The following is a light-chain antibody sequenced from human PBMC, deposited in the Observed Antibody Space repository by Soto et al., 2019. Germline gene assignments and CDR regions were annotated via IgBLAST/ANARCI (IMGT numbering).Light chain of an antibody. CDR3: QQRSNWPPT. CDR2: DAS. CDR1: QSVSSY. J-gene: IGKJ4*01. Sequence: EIVLTQSPATLSLSPGERATLSCRASQSVSSYLAWYQQKPGQAPRLLIYDASNRATGIPARFSGSGSGTDFTLTISTLEPEAFAVYYCQQRSNWPPTFGGGNKVEIK. V-gene: IGKV3-11*01.